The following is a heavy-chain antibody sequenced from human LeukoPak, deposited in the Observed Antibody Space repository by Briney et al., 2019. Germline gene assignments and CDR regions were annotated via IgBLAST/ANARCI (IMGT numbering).Heavy chain of an antibody. Sequence: GGSLRLSCVASGFTFSNYAMHWVRQAPGKGLEWVSSISGSNSYIYYADSMKGRFTISRDNAKNSLYLQMNSLRAEDTAVYYCARDRLLWFGETARYYMDVWGKGTTVTVSS. CDR1: GFTFSNYA. CDR3: ARDRLLWFGETARYYMDV. CDR2: ISGSNSYI. V-gene: IGHV3-21*01. J-gene: IGHJ6*03. D-gene: IGHD3-10*01.